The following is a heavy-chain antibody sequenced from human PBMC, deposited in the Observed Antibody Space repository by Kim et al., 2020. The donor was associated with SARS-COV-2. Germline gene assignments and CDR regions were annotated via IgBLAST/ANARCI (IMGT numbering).Heavy chain of an antibody. Sequence: GRFTISRDNAKNSLYLQMNSLRAEDTAVYYCARDLYSSSWGGYYYYGMDVWGQGTTVTVSS. CDR3: ARDLYSSSWGGYYYYGMDV. J-gene: IGHJ6*02. V-gene: IGHV3-11*06. D-gene: IGHD6-13*01.